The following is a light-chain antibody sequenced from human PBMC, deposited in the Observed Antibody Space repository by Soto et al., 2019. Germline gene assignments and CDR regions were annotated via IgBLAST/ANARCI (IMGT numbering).Light chain of an antibody. Sequence: VQWTPSPSSLSASVGDRVTITCRASPGITSALAWYQQKPGKHPKVLIYDASNLGTGVPSRFSGSRSGTDFNLTISRLQTEDFAIYECQQFHHYTITVGQGTRLETK. J-gene: IGKJ5*01. V-gene: IGKV1D-13*01. CDR2: DAS. CDR1: PGITSA. CDR3: QQFHHYTIT.